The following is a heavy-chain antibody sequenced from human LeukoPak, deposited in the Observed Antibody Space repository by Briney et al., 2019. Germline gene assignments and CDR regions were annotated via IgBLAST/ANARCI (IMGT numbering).Heavy chain of an antibody. Sequence: SVTVSCKASGGTFSRYAISWVRQAPRQGLEGMGGVIPIFGTDNYEQKCKGRVTITADKSTSTAYMELSSLRSEDTAVYYCARTGYCSSTSCYFLPIYYYYYMDVWGKGTTVTVSS. J-gene: IGHJ6*03. CDR3: ARTGYCSSTSCYFLPIYYYYYMDV. V-gene: IGHV1-69*06. CDR2: VIPIFGTD. CDR1: GGTFSRYA. D-gene: IGHD2-2*01.